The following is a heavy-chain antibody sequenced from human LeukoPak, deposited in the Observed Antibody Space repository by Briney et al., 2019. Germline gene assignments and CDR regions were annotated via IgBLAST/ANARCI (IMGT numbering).Heavy chain of an antibody. D-gene: IGHD3-22*01. CDR2: IKQDGSEK. V-gene: IGHV3-7*01. Sequence: GGSLRLPCAASGFTFSSYWMSWVRQAPGKGLEWVANIKQDGSEKYYVDSVKGRFTISRDNAKNSLYLQMNSLRAEDTAVYYCARDWPYYYDSSGYYPLFDYWGQGTLVTVPS. J-gene: IGHJ4*02. CDR1: GFTFSSYW. CDR3: ARDWPYYYDSSGYYPLFDY.